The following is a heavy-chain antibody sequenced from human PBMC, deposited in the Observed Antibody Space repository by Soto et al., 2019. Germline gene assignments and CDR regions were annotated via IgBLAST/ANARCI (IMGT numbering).Heavy chain of an antibody. Sequence: ASVKVSCKASGYTFTSYDINWVRQATGQGLEWMGWISAYNGNTNYAQKLQGRVTLTTDTSTSTAYMELRSLRSDDTAVYYCARDVRSLGYCSSTSCSGFDPWGLGTLVTVSS. CDR2: ISAYNGNT. D-gene: IGHD2-2*01. CDR1: GYTFTSYD. J-gene: IGHJ5*02. CDR3: ARDVRSLGYCSSTSCSGFDP. V-gene: IGHV1-18*01.